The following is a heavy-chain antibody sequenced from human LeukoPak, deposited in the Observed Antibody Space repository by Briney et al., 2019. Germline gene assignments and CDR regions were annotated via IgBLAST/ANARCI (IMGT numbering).Heavy chain of an antibody. V-gene: IGHV4-39*07. CDR2: IYYSGST. CDR3: ARDRKHGSGSYRRGFDP. CDR1: GDSISTSKRY. J-gene: IGHJ5*02. Sequence: PSETLSLTCTVSGDSISTSKRYWAWIRQTPGKGLEWIGTIYYSGSTHYNPSLESRVTISVDKSKNQFSLKLSSVTAADTAVYYCARDRKHGSGSYRRGFDPWGQGTLVTVSS. D-gene: IGHD3-10*01.